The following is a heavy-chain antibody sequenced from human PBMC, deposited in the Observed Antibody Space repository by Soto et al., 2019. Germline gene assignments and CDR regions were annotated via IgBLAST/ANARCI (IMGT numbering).Heavy chain of an antibody. V-gene: IGHV1-18*01. CDR2: ISAYNGNT. J-gene: IGHJ6*02. D-gene: IGHD2-15*01. CDR1: GYTFTSYG. Sequence: QVPLVQSGAEVKKPGASVKVSCKASGYTFTSYGISWVRQAPGQGLEWMGWISAYNGNTNYAQKLQGRVTMTTDTSTSTAYMELRSLRSDDTAVYYCARDLLVVVAATSDYYYYHYGMDVWGQGTTVTVSS. CDR3: ARDLLVVVAATSDYYYYHYGMDV.